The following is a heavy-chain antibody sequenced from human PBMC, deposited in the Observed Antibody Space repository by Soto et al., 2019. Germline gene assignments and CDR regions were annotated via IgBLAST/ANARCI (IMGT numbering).Heavy chain of an antibody. D-gene: IGHD3-10*01. CDR1: GFTFSRYS. CDR2: ISSSSSYI. V-gene: IGHV3-21*04. Sequence: PRLSCAASGFTFSRYSTTWVRQAPVKGLEWVSSISSSSSYIYYAESVKGRFTISRDNSKNTLFLQMNSLRAEDTAIYYCAKKVNSGSGSQYFDYWGQGILVAVYS. CDR3: AKKVNSGSGSQYFDY. J-gene: IGHJ4*02.